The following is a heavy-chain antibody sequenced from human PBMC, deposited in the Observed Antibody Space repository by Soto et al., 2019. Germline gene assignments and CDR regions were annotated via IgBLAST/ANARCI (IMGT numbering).Heavy chain of an antibody. J-gene: IGHJ6*02. CDR3: ARDLGYCSGGSPCSVDV. CDR1: GFTFGGFA. V-gene: IGHV3-30-3*01. Sequence: PGGSLRLSCAASGFTFGGFAMHWVRQAPGKGLEWVAVISYDGSNKYYADSVKGRFTISRDNSRNTLYVQMDSLRAEDTALYYCARDLGYCSGGSPCSVDVWG. CDR2: ISYDGSNK. D-gene: IGHD2-15*01.